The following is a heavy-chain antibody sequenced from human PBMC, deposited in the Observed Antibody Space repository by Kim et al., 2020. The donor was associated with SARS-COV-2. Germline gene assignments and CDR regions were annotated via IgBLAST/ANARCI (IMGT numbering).Heavy chain of an antibody. Sequence: GGSLRLSCAASGFTFSSYWMSWVRQAPGKGLEWVANIKQDGSEKYYVDSVKGRFTISRDNAKNSLYLQMNSLRAEDTAVYYCARSSSSWYNSYYYYYYMDVWGKGTTVTVSS. D-gene: IGHD6-13*01. CDR1: GFTFSSYW. CDR2: IKQDGSEK. CDR3: ARSSSSWYNSYYYYYYMDV. J-gene: IGHJ6*03. V-gene: IGHV3-7*01.